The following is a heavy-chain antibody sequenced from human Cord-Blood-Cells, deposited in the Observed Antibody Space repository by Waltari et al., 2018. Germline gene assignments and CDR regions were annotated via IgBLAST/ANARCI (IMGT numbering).Heavy chain of an antibody. CDR1: GGSISSYY. CDR2: IYYSGST. V-gene: IGHV4-59*01. Sequence: QLQLQESGPGLAKPSETLSLTCTGSGGSISSYYWSWIRQPPGKGLEWIGYIYYSGSTNYNPSLKSRVTISVDTSKNQFSLKLSSVTAADTAVYYCARCSSSWYAFDIWGQGTMVTVSS. J-gene: IGHJ3*02. D-gene: IGHD6-13*01. CDR3: ARCSSSWYAFDI.